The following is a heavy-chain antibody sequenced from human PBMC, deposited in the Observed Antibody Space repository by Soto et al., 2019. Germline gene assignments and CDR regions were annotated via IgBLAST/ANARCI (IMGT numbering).Heavy chain of an antibody. Sequence: EVQLVESGGRLVHPGGSLRLSCAASGFTFSSHSMNWVRQAPGKGLEWVSYISNSGTTIFYADSVKGRFTVSRDSAKNSLFLQMNTLTAEDTAVYYCARSPMGYSYYMDVWGKGTTVTVSS. J-gene: IGHJ6*03. CDR1: GFTFSSHS. CDR2: ISNSGTTI. D-gene: IGHD3-10*01. CDR3: ARSPMGYSYYMDV. V-gene: IGHV3-48*01.